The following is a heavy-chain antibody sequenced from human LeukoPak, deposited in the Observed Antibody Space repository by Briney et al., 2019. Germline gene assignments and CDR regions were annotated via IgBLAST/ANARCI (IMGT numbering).Heavy chain of an antibody. J-gene: IGHJ4*02. CDR3: ARLFYDSSGYYSTDHFDY. Sequence: ASVKVSCKASGYTFTSYYMHWVRQATGQGLEWMGWMNPNSGNTAYAQKFQGRVTITADESTSTAYMELSSLRSEDTAVYYCARLFYDSSGYYSTDHFDYWGQGTLVTVSS. CDR2: MNPNSGNT. V-gene: IGHV1-8*03. D-gene: IGHD3-22*01. CDR1: GYTFTSYY.